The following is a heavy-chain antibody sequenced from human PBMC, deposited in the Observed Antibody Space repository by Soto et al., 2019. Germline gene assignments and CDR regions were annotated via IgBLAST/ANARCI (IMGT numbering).Heavy chain of an antibody. CDR3: ARGLCGGDCYFNWYYYGMDV. V-gene: IGHV3-53*02. D-gene: IGHD2-21*02. CDR2: IYSGGST. J-gene: IGHJ6*02. CDR1: GFTVSSNY. Sequence: EVQLVETGGGLIQPGGSLRLSCAASGFTVSSNYMSWVRQAPGKGLEWVSVIYSGGSTYYADSVKGRFTISRDNSKNTLYLQMNSLRAEDTAVYYCARGLCGGDCYFNWYYYGMDVWGQGTTVTVSS.